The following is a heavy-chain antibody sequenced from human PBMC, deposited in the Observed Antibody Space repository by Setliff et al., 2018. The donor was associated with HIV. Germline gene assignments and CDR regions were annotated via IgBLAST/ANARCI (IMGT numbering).Heavy chain of an antibody. Sequence: ASVKVSCKASGYTFTSYGISWVRQAPGQGLEWMGWINTNTGNPTYAQAFRGRFALSLDTSVNTAYLQISYLKAEEDTAVYYCARGGYDWNGIDHWGPGTLVTVSS. V-gene: IGHV7-4-1*02. CDR1: GYTFTSYG. D-gene: IGHD1-20*01. J-gene: IGHJ4*02. CDR3: ARGGYDWNGIDH. CDR2: INTNTGNP.